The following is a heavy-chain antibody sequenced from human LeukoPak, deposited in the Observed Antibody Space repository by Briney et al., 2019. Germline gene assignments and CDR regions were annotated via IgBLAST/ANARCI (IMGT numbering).Heavy chain of an antibody. CDR2: IYSGGST. J-gene: IGHJ4*02. D-gene: IGHD3-22*01. V-gene: IGHV3-53*01. Sequence: GGSLRLSCAASGFTFSSYWMHWVRQAPGKGLEWVSVIYSGGSTYYADSVKGRFTISRDNSKNTLYLQMNSLRAEDTAVYYCASPGRYYDSSGYDYWGQGTLVTVSS. CDR3: ASPGRYYDSSGYDY. CDR1: GFTFSSYW.